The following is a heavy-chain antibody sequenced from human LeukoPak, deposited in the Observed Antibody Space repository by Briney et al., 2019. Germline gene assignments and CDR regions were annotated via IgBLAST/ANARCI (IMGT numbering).Heavy chain of an antibody. D-gene: IGHD5-18*01. CDR3: ATPNPTGGYSYEYYYGMDV. CDR1: GYTFTGYY. J-gene: IGHJ6*02. CDR2: INPNSGGT. V-gene: IGHV1-2*02. Sequence: ASVKVSCKASGYTFTGYYMHWVRQAPGQGLEWMGWINPNSGGTNYAQKFQGRVTMTRDTSISTAYMELSRLRSDDTAVYYCATPNPTGGYSYEYYYGMDVWGQGTTVTVSS.